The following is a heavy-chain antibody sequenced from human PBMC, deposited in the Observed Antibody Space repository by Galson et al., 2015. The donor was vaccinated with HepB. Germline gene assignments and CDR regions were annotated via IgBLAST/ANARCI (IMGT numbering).Heavy chain of an antibody. CDR3: ARLDGAGNGYNIDY. Sequence: SETLSLTCTVSGDSISSYYGTWIRQPPGKGLDWIGYIYYSGSANYNPSLKSRVTISVDTSKNGFSLKLSSVTAADTAVYYCARLDGAGNGYNIDYWGQGTLVTVSS. J-gene: IGHJ4*02. CDR2: IYYSGSA. CDR1: GDSISSYY. V-gene: IGHV4-59*08. D-gene: IGHD5-24*01.